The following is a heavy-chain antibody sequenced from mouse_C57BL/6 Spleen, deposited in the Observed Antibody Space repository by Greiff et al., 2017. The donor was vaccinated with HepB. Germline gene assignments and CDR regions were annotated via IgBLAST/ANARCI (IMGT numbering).Heavy chain of an antibody. J-gene: IGHJ3*01. Sequence: QVQLQQSGPELVKPGASVKISCKASGYAFSSSWMNWVKQRPGKGLEWIGRIYPGDGDTNYNGKFKGKATLTADKSSSTAYMQLSSLTSEDSAVYFCATSNWAWFAYWGQGTLVTVSA. CDR1: GYAFSSSW. V-gene: IGHV1-82*01. CDR3: ATSNWAWFAY. D-gene: IGHD4-1*01. CDR2: IYPGDGDT.